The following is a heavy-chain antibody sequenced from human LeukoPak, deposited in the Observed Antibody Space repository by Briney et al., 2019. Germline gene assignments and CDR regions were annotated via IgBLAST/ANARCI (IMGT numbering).Heavy chain of an antibody. J-gene: IGHJ4*02. CDR2: IIPIFGTA. Sequence: ASVKVSCKASGYTFTSYYMHWVRQAPGQGLEWMGGIIPIFGTANYAQKFQGRVTITADESTSTAYMELSSLRSEDTAVYYCARGFIPTTQSSGWYSWGQGTLVTVSS. D-gene: IGHD6-19*01. CDR1: GYTFTSYY. V-gene: IGHV1-69*13. CDR3: ARGFIPTTQSSGWYS.